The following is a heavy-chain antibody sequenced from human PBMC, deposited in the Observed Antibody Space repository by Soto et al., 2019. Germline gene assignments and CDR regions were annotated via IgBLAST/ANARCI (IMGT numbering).Heavy chain of an antibody. CDR1: GGSFSGYY. CDR2: INHSGST. CDR3: ARAGNYYYYYYMDV. Sequence: SETLSLTCAVYGGSFSGYYWSWIRQPPGKGLEWIGEINHSGSTNYNPSLKSRVTISVDTSKNQFSLKLSSVTAADTAVYYCARAGNYYYYYYMDVWGKGTTVTVSS. J-gene: IGHJ6*03. V-gene: IGHV4-34*01.